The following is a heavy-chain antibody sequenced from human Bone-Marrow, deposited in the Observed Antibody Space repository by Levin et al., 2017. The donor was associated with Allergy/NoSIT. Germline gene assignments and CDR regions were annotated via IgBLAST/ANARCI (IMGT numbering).Heavy chain of an antibody. D-gene: IGHD6-6*01. CDR2: IYYSGST. Sequence: GSLRLSCTVSGGSISSSTYYWGWIRQPPGRGLEWIGSIYYSGSTYYNPSLKSRVTISVDTSKNQFSLKLSSVTAADTAVYYCARRWRSSSAGYYFDYWGQGTLVTVSS. CDR3: ARRWRSSSAGYYFDY. CDR1: GGSISSSTYY. J-gene: IGHJ4*02. V-gene: IGHV4-39*01.